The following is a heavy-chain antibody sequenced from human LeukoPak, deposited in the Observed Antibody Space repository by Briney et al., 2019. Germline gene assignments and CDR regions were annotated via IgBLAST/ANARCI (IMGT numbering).Heavy chain of an antibody. CDR1: GFTFSSYG. V-gene: IGHV3-30*03. CDR3: AREGRFLEWLTTMDV. Sequence: GRSLRLSCVASGFTFSSYGMHWVRQAPGKGLEWVAVISYDGSNKYYADSVKGRFTISRDNSKNTLYLQMNSLRAEDTAVYYCAREGRFLEWLTTMDVWGKGTTVTVSS. CDR2: ISYDGSNK. D-gene: IGHD3-3*01. J-gene: IGHJ6*03.